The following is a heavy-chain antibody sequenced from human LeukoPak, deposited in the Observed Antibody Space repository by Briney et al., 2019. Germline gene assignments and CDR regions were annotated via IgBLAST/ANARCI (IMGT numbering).Heavy chain of an antibody. CDR3: ARDWDYGMDV. CDR1: GFTFSSYT. J-gene: IGHJ6*02. D-gene: IGHD3-16*01. V-gene: IGHV3-23*01. CDR2: ITTSDGNT. Sequence: GGSLRLSCAASGFTFSSYTMSGVRQAPGKGLEWVSTITTSDGNTYYADSVKGRFTISRDNAKNSLYLQMNSLRAEDTAVYYCARDWDYGMDVWGQGTTVTVSS.